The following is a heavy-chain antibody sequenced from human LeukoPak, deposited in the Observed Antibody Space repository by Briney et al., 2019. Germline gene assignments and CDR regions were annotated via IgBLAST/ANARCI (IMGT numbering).Heavy chain of an antibody. CDR3: ARRDGNDWHYFDY. CDR2: ISGSGGST. V-gene: IGHV3-23*01. D-gene: IGHD2-21*01. Sequence: ETLSLTCTVSGGSISSYYWSWVRQAPGKGLEWLSVISGSGGSTHSADSVKGRFTISRDNSKNTLYLQMNSLRAEDTAIYYCARRDGNDWHYFDYWGQGTLVTVSS. CDR1: GGSISSYY. J-gene: IGHJ4*02.